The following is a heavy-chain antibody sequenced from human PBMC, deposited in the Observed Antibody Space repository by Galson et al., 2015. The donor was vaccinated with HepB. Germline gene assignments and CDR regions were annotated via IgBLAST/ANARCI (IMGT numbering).Heavy chain of an antibody. CDR3: AKGKSSGSYWDSYYYYYGMDV. D-gene: IGHD3-10*01. Sequence: SLRLSCAASGFTFDDYAMHWVRQAPGKGLEWVSGISWNSGSIGYADSVKGRFTIFRDNAKNSLYLQMNSLRAGDTALYYCAKGKSSGSYWDSYYYYYGMDVWGQGTTVTVS. CDR2: ISWNSGSI. V-gene: IGHV3-9*01. J-gene: IGHJ6*02. CDR1: GFTFDDYA.